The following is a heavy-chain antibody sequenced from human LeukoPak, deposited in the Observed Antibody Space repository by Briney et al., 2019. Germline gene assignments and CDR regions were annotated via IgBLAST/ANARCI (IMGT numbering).Heavy chain of an antibody. V-gene: IGHV3-53*01. D-gene: IGHD3-22*01. J-gene: IGHJ4*02. Sequence: GGSLRLSCAASGFSVRTTYMSWVRQAPGKGLEWVSVLYTGGGTDHADSVKGRFTISRDNSKNTLSLQMNSLRVEDTAIYYCTRSGYRHPYHFDSWGQGALVTVSS. CDR3: TRSGYRHPYHFDS. CDR1: GFSVRTTY. CDR2: LYTGGGT.